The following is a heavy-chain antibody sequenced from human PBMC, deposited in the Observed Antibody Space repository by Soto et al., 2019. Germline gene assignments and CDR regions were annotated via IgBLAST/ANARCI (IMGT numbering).Heavy chain of an antibody. J-gene: IGHJ4*02. V-gene: IGHV4-59*01. CDR1: GGAISSYY. Sequence: SETLSLTCTVSGGAISSYYWSWIRQPPGKGLEWIGYIYYSGSTNYNPSLKSRVTISVDTSKNQFSLKLSSVTAADTAVYYCAAESGGATMDYWGQGTLVTVSS. D-gene: IGHD1-26*01. CDR2: IYYSGST. CDR3: AAESGGATMDY.